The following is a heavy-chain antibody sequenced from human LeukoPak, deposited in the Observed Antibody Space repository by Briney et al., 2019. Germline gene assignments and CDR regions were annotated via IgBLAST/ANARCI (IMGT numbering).Heavy chain of an antibody. D-gene: IGHD3-22*01. V-gene: IGHV3-15*01. J-gene: IGHJ4*02. CDR1: GFTFSNAW. CDR2: IKSKTVGGAT. Sequence: PGGSLRLSCAASGFTFSNAWMSWVRQAPGKGLEWVGRIKSKTVGGATDYAAPVKGRFTISRDDSENTLYLQINSLKTEDTAVYYCTTVQASHIYYDSWGFDYWGQGTLVTVSS. CDR3: TTVQASHIYYDSWGFDY.